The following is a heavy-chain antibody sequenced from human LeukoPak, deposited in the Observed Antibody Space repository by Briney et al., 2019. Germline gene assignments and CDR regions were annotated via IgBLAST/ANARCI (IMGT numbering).Heavy chain of an antibody. Sequence: GGSLRLSCAASGFTFSSYAMSWVRQAPGKGLEWVSAISGSGGSTYYADSVKGRFTISRDNSKNTLYLQMNSLRAEDTAVYYCAKESSYCSSTSCYERDLWGQGTLVTVSS. CDR2: ISGSGGST. V-gene: IGHV3-23*01. CDR1: GFTFSSYA. CDR3: AKESSYCSSTSCYERDL. D-gene: IGHD2-2*01. J-gene: IGHJ4*02.